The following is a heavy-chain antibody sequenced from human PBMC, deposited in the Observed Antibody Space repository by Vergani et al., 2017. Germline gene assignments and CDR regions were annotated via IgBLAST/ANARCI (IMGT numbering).Heavy chain of an antibody. CDR1: GFTFSSYG. J-gene: IGHJ3*02. V-gene: IGHV3-30*18. CDR2: ISYDGNNK. D-gene: IGHD3-22*01. CDR3: AKEGDDYYDSSGYYPDAFDI. Sequence: QVQLVESGGGVVQPGRSLRLSCAASGFTFSSYGMHWVRQAPGKGLEWVAVISYDGNNKYYADSVKGRFTISRDNSKNALYLQMNSLRAEDTAVYYCAKEGDDYYDSSGYYPDAFDIWGQGTMVTVSS.